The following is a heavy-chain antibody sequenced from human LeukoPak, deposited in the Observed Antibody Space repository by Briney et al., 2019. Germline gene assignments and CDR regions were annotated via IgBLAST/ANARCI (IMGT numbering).Heavy chain of an antibody. Sequence: GGSLRLSCAASGFTFSSYAMSWVRQAPGKGLEWVSAISGSGGSTYYVDSVKGRFTISRDNSKNTLYLQMNSLRAEDTAVYYCAKGALYYYDSSGYYDAVYFDYWGQGTPVTVSS. CDR1: GFTFSSYA. D-gene: IGHD3-22*01. CDR3: AKGALYYYDSSGYYDAVYFDY. V-gene: IGHV3-23*01. J-gene: IGHJ4*02. CDR2: ISGSGGST.